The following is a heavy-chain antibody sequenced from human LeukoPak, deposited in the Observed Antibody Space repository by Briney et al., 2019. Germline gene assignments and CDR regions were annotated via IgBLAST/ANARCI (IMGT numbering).Heavy chain of an antibody. CDR1: GGSISSYY. Sequence: SETLSLTCTVSGGSISSYYWSWIRQHPGKGLEWIGYIYYSGSTNYNPSLKSRVTISVDTSKNQFSLKLSSVTAADTAVYYCARTDSSFCNWFDPWGQGTLVTVSS. CDR2: IYYSGST. V-gene: IGHV4-59*01. D-gene: IGHD6-6*01. CDR3: ARTDSSFCNWFDP. J-gene: IGHJ5*02.